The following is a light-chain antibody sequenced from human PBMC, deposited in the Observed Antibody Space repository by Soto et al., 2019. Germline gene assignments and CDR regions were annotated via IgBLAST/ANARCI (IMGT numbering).Light chain of an antibody. CDR2: GAS. CDR3: EQYHNWPPLA. Sequence: EIVMTQSPATLSVSPGERATLSCRASQSVSSNLAWYQQKPGQAPRLLIYGASTRATGIPARFSGSGSGTEFTLTISSVQSEDFAGYYCEQYHNWPPLAFGGGTTVEIK. J-gene: IGKJ4*01. V-gene: IGKV3-15*01. CDR1: QSVSSN.